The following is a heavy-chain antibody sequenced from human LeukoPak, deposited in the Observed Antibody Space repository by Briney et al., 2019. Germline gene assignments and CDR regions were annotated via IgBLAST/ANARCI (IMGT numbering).Heavy chain of an antibody. V-gene: IGHV1-2*02. CDR2: INPNSGGT. Sequence: ASVKVSCKAPGYTFTGYYMHWVRQAPGQGLEWMGWINPNSGGTNYAQKFQGRVTMTRDTSISTAYMELSRLRSDDTAVYYCARESYYDSSVDYWGQGTLVTVSS. D-gene: IGHD3-22*01. CDR3: ARESYYDSSVDY. J-gene: IGHJ4*02. CDR1: GYTFTGYY.